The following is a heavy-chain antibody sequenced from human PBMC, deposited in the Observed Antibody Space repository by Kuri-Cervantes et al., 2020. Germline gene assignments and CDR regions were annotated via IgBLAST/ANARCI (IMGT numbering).Heavy chain of an antibody. V-gene: IGHV3-66*02. Sequence: GGSLRLSCAASGFTVSSNYMSWVRQAPGKGLEWVSVIYSGGSTYYADSVKGRFTISRDNSKNTLYLQMNSLRAEDTAVYYCAKGGDGYNVNWFDPWGQGTLVTVSS. D-gene: IGHD5-24*01. CDR1: GFTVSSNY. CDR2: IYSGGST. J-gene: IGHJ5*02. CDR3: AKGGDGYNVNWFDP.